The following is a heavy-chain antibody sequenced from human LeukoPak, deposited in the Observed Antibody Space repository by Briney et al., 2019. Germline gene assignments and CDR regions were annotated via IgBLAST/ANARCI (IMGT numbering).Heavy chain of an antibody. CDR1: GFTFSSFA. J-gene: IGHJ6*02. V-gene: IGHV3-23*01. CDR2: LDGGSGDT. D-gene: IGHD3-10*01. Sequence: GGSLRLSCAASGFTFSSFAMSWVRQAPGKGLEWVSALDGGSGDTYYADSVKGRFTISRDNPRSTLNLQMNSLRAEDTAVYYCAKYYYGSGNSYAMDVWGQGTTVTVSS. CDR3: AKYYYGSGNSYAMDV.